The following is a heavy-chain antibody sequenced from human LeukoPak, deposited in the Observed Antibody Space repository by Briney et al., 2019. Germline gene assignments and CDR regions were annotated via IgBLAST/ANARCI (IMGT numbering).Heavy chain of an antibody. CDR1: GGTFSSYT. CDR2: IIPILGIA. Sequence: SVKVSCKASGGTFSSYTISWVRQAPGQGLEWMGRIIPILGIANYAQKFQGRVTITADKSTSTAYMELSSLRSEDTAVYYCAKGTAVAGPGIYYYYGMDVWGQGTTVTVSS. J-gene: IGHJ6*02. V-gene: IGHV1-69*02. CDR3: AKGTAVAGPGIYYYYGMDV. D-gene: IGHD6-19*01.